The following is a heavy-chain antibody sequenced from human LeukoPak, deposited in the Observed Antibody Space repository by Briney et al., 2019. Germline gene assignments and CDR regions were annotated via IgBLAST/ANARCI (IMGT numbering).Heavy chain of an antibody. D-gene: IGHD3-10*01. CDR1: GFTFSSYG. Sequence: GGSLRLSCAASGFTFSSYGMRWVRQAPGKGLEWVAVISYDGSNKYYADSVKGRFTISRDNSKNTLYLQMNSLRAEDTAVYYCAKGSASSAGVDYWGQGTLVTVSS. J-gene: IGHJ4*02. CDR3: AKGSASSAGVDY. CDR2: ISYDGSNK. V-gene: IGHV3-30*18.